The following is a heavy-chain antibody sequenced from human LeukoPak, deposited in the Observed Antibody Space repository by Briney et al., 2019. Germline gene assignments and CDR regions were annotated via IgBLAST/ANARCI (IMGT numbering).Heavy chain of an antibody. CDR1: GFTFSSYA. CDR3: ASGGDNSGYYESFDY. D-gene: IGHD3-22*01. J-gene: IGHJ4*02. Sequence: GGSLRLSCAASGFTFSSYAMHWVRQAPGKGLEWVAVISYDGSNKCYADSVKGRFTISRDNSKNTLYLQMNSPRVEDTAVYYCASGGDNSGYYESFDYWGQGILVTVSS. CDR2: ISYDGSNK. V-gene: IGHV3-30*04.